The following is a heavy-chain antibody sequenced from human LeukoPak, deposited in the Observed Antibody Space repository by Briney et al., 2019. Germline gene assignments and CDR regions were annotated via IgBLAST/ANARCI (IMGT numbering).Heavy chain of an antibody. CDR1: GGSISSSSYY. J-gene: IGHJ4*02. CDR2: IYYSGST. D-gene: IGHD5-12*01. CDR3: AREYGGYGRYFDY. V-gene: IGHV4-39*02. Sequence: SETLFLTCTVSGGSISSSSYYWGWIRQPPGKGLEWIGSIYYSGSTYYNPSLKSRVTISVDTSKNQFSLKLSSVTAADTAVYYCAREYGGYGRYFDYWGQGTLVTVSS.